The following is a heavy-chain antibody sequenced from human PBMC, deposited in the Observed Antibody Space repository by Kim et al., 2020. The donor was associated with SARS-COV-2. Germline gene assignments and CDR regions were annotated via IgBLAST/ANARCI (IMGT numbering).Heavy chain of an antibody. J-gene: IGHJ4*02. CDR3: AKDSAKYCSGGSCYVGDY. V-gene: IGHV3-30*02. D-gene: IGHD2-15*01. Sequence: KGRFTISRDNSENTLYLQMNSLRAEDTAVYYCAKDSAKYCSGGSCYVGDYWGQGTLVTVSS.